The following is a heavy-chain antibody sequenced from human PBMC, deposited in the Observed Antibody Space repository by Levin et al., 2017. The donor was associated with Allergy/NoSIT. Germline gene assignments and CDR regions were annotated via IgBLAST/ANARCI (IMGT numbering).Heavy chain of an antibody. V-gene: IGHV4-34*01. CDR3: AARRADIVGVVAAIRGRRGYFDY. J-gene: IGHJ4*02. D-gene: IGHD2-2*02. CDR1: GGSFSAYY. CDR2: INHSGST. Sequence: SETLSLTCAVYGGSFSAYYWSWIRQFPGKGLEWIGEINHSGSTNYNPSLKSRVTISVDTSKNQFSLKLSSVTAADTAVYYCAARRADIVGVVAAIRGRRGYFDYWGQGTLVTVSS.